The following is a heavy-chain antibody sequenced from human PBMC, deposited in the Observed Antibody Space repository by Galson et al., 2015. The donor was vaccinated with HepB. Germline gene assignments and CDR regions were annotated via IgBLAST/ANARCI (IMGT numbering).Heavy chain of an antibody. D-gene: IGHD3-10*01. CDR1: GFTFSSYN. V-gene: IGHV3-33*08. Sequence: SLRLSCAASGFTFSSYNMHWVRQAPGKGLEWVAIVWYDATYKYYADSVKGRFTISRDNAKDSVYLQLDSLRAEDTAVYYCARRISLVRGIITKPDYYYGMDVWGQGTTVTVAS. CDR2: VWYDATYK. CDR3: ARRISLVRGIITKPDYYYGMDV. J-gene: IGHJ6*02.